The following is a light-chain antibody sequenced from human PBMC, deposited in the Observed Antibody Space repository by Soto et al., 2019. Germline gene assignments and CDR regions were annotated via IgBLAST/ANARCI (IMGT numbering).Light chain of an antibody. J-gene: IGKJ1*01. CDR1: QSVSSN. Sequence: EIVMTQSPATLSVSPGERATLSCRASQSVSSNLAWYQQKPGQAPRLLIYGASTSATGIPARFSGSGSGTEVTLTISSLQSKDFAVYYCQQYNNWPETFGQGTKVEIK. CDR2: GAS. V-gene: IGKV3-15*01. CDR3: QQYNNWPET.